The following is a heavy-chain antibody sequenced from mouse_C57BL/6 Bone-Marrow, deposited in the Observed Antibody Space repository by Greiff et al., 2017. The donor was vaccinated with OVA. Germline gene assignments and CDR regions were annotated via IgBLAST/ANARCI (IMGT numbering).Heavy chain of an antibody. J-gene: IGHJ4*01. CDR3: ARDYGYYAMDY. D-gene: IGHD1-2*01. CDR1: GFTFSSYG. CDR2: ISSGGSYT. Sequence: DVQLVESGGDLVKPGGSLKLSCAASGFTFSSYGMSWVRQTPDKRLEWVATISSGGSYTYYPDSVKGRFTISRDNAKNTLYLQMSSLKSEDTAMYYCARDYGYYAMDYWGQGTSVTVSS. V-gene: IGHV5-6*01.